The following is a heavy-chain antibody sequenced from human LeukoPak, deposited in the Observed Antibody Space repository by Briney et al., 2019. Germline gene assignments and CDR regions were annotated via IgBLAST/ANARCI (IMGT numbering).Heavy chain of an antibody. D-gene: IGHD3-3*01. Sequence: PSQTLSLTCTVSGGSISSGGYYWSWIRQHPGKGLEWIGYIYYSGSTYYNPSLKSRVTISVDTSKNQFSLKLSSVTAADTAVYYCARAVKLGYYDFWSGYYYLDYWGQGTLVTVSS. CDR3: ARAVKLGYYDFWSGYYYLDY. V-gene: IGHV4-31*03. CDR2: IYYSGST. CDR1: GGSISSGGYY. J-gene: IGHJ4*02.